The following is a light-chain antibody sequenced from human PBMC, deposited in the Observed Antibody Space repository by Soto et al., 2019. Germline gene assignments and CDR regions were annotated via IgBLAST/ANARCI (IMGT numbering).Light chain of an antibody. V-gene: IGKV3-20*01. CDR1: ESVSTKY. CDR3: QQFVSSPYT. J-gene: IGKJ2*01. Sequence: EIVLTQSPGTLSLSPGERATLSCRASESVSTKYLAWYQQKPGQAPRLLIYGASNRASGVRDRFSASGSGTDFILTISRLEAEDSALYYCQQFVSSPYTFGQGTKVEIK. CDR2: GAS.